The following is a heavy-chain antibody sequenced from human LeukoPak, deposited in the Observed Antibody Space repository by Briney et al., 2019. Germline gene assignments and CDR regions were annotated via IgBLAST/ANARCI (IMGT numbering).Heavy chain of an antibody. CDR2: MSYDGSNE. CDR1: KFTFYIHA. V-gene: IGHV3-30*04. J-gene: IGHJ4*02. CDR3: AKVRPGITAPMASSDN. Sequence: PGESLRLSCAASKFTFYIHAFHWVREAPGKGLEWVAVMSYDGSNEYYGDSVKGRFTISRDNPKNTLYLQMNSLRPEDTAVYYCAKVRPGITAPMASSDNWGQGTLVTVSS. D-gene: IGHD6-13*01.